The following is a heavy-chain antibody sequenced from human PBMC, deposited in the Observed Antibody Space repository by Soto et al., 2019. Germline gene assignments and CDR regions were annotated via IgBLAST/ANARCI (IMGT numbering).Heavy chain of an antibody. CDR3: VRSFTWYSEADY. Sequence: EVQLLESGGGLVRPGGSLRLSCAVSGFTFSNYAMNWVRQAPGKGLEWVSVISGSGGGAYYADSVQGRFTISRDNSKNTLYLQMNSLRAEDTAIYYCVRSFTWYSEADYWGQGTLVTVSS. CDR2: ISGSGGGA. J-gene: IGHJ4*02. CDR1: GFTFSNYA. D-gene: IGHD6-13*01. V-gene: IGHV3-23*01.